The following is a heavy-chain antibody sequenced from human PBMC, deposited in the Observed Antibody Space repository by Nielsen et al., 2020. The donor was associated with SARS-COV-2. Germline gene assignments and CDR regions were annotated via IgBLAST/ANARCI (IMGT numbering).Heavy chain of an antibody. CDR2: ISYEGSKR. CDR1: GFTFDDYA. Sequence: GESLKISCAASGFTFDDYAMHWVRQAPGKGLQWVAFISYEGSKRYYTDSVKGRFTISRDHSKNTVYLQMNSLRTEDTAVYFCAKQGGVFHFRSSFYPDYWGQGSLVTVS. V-gene: IGHV3-30*18. D-gene: IGHD3-3*02. CDR3: AKQGGVFHFRSSFYPDY. J-gene: IGHJ4*02.